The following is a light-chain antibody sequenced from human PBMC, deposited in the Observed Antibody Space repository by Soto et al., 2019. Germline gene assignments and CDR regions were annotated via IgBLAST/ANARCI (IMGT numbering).Light chain of an antibody. J-gene: IGLJ3*02. V-gene: IGLV2-8*01. Sequence: QSVLTQPPSASGSPGQSVTISCTGTSSDVGNYNYVSWYQQHPGKAPKLMIYVVSQRPSGVPDRFSGSKSDNTASLTVSGLQAEDEADYYCSSYAGTNVVFGGGTKLTVL. CDR1: SSDVGNYNY. CDR2: VVS. CDR3: SSYAGTNVV.